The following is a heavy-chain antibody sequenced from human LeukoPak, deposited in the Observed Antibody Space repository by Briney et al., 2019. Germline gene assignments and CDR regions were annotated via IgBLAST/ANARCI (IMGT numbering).Heavy chain of an antibody. V-gene: IGHV3-74*01. J-gene: IGHJ4*02. Sequence: GGSLRVSCAASGFSLSNYWMHWVRQAPGKGLMWVSQISPDGSQTFYADSVKGRFTISRDNAKNTLFLQMDSLRAEDTALYYCVRSLRSADFWGQGTLVTVSS. CDR1: GFSLSNYW. CDR2: ISPDGSQT. CDR3: VRSLRSADF.